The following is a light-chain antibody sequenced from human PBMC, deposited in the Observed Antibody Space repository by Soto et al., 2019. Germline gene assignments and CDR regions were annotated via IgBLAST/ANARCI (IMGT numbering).Light chain of an antibody. V-gene: IGKV1-39*01. J-gene: IGKJ5*01. CDR2: SAS. CDR1: QSIAGY. Sequence: IQITHSPCALSVSAVGRVPITCRASQSIAGYLSWYQQRPGKAPKFLIYSASSLQRGVPSRFSGSGSGTDFSLTINGLQPEDFATYFCQKSFSVPISCGQGTQLENK. CDR3: QKSFSVPIS.